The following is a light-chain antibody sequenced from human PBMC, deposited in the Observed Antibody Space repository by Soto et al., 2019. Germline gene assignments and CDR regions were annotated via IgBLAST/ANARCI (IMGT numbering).Light chain of an antibody. V-gene: IGLV2-14*01. Sequence: QSALTQPASVSGSPGQSITISCTGTSSDVGSYNYVSWYQQHPGKAPKLMIYEVSDRPSGVSNRFSGSKSGNTASLIISGLQAEDEADYYCSSYTSSGTLVFGGGTKLTVL. CDR1: SSDVGSYNY. J-gene: IGLJ2*01. CDR2: EVS. CDR3: SSYTSSGTLV.